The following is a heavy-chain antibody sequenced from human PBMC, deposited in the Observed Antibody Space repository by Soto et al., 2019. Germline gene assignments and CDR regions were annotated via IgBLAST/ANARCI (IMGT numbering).Heavy chain of an antibody. V-gene: IGHV1-69*13. CDR1: GGTFSSYA. CDR3: ASESSGWSGSFDY. D-gene: IGHD6-19*01. CDR2: IIPIFGTA. Sequence: GASVKVSCKDSGGTFSSYAISWVRQAPGQGLEWMGGIIPIFGTANYAQKFQGRVTITADESTSTAYMELSSLRSEDTAVYYCASESSGWSGSFDYWGQGTLVTVSS. J-gene: IGHJ4*02.